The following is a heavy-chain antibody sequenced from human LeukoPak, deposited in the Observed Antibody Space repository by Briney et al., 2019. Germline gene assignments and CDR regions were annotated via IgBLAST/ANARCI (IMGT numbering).Heavy chain of an antibody. V-gene: IGHV3-48*01. D-gene: IGHD5-24*01. J-gene: IGHJ4*02. CDR2: ISSRSNTR. CDR1: GFNFSSYS. CDR3: VSRKWLHQGDY. Sequence: GGSLRLSCSASGFNFSSYSMTWVRQAPGEGLEWLSYISSRSNTRFYADSVKGRFTISRDNAKNSLFLQMNSLRAEDTAVYYCVSRKWLHQGDYWGQGTLVTVSS.